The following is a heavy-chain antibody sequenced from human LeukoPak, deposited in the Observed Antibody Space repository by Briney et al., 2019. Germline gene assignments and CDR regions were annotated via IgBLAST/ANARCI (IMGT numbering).Heavy chain of an antibody. Sequence: SETLSLTCTVSGGAITRYYWSWIRQLPGKRLEWLGYIYDTGSTNYNPSLKSRVTISLDTSKNQFSLRLSSVTAADTAVYYCARGDTKVAYYYGLDVWGQGTTVTVSS. CDR2: IYDTGST. CDR3: ARGDTKVAYYYGLDV. J-gene: IGHJ6*02. V-gene: IGHV4-59*01. D-gene: IGHD3-16*01. CDR1: GGAITRYY.